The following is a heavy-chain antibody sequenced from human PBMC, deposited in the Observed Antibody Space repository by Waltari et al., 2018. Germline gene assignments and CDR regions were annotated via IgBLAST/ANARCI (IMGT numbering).Heavy chain of an antibody. CDR3: ARGLRYCSGGSCYSRNYFDY. J-gene: IGHJ4*02. CDR1: GWSFSGYY. Sequence: QVQLQQWGAGLLTPSETLSPTCAVFGWSFSGYYRSWIRRPPRQRLEWIGEINHSGSTNYNPSLKSRVTISVDTSKNQFSLKLSSVTAADTAVYYCARGLRYCSGGSCYSRNYFDYWGQGTLVTVSS. D-gene: IGHD2-15*01. V-gene: IGHV4-34*01. CDR2: INHSGST.